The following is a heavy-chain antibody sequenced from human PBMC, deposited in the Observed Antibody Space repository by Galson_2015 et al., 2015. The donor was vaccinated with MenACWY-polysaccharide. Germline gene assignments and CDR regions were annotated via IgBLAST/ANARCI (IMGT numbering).Heavy chain of an antibody. CDR2: IRSKSDGGTT. CDR3: ATGGHYFGN. J-gene: IGHJ4*02. CDR1: GFSFNNAW. V-gene: IGHV3-15*01. D-gene: IGHD3-10*01. Sequence: SLRLSCEASGFSFNNAWMSWRRQASGKGPEWVGRIRSKSDGGTTDNAAPVNGRFSISRDDSKNTLYLQMSSLKVEDTAVYYCATGGHYFGNWGQGTLVTVSS.